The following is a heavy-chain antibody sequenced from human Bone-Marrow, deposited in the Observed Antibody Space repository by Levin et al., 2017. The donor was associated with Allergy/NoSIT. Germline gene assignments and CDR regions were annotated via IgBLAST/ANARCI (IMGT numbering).Heavy chain of an antibody. CDR1: GYTFTGYY. J-gene: IGHJ6*03. CDR3: AREGKSAAENWGYYYYMDV. D-gene: IGHD7-27*01. V-gene: IGHV1-2*06. Sequence: GESLKISCKASGYTFTGYYMHWVRQAPGQGLEWMGRINPNSGGTNYAQKFQGRVTMTRDTSISTAYMELSRLRSDDTAVYYCAREGKSAAENWGYYYYMDVWGKGTTVTVSS. CDR2: INPNSGGT.